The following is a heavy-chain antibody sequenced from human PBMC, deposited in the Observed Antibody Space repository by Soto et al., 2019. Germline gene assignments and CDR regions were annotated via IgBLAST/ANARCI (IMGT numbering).Heavy chain of an antibody. CDR3: ARGYSSGWANFDY. D-gene: IGHD6-19*01. CDR1: GGSISSGGYS. Sequence: SAPLSLTCAVSGGSISSGGYSWTWIRHPRGKGLVSSEYNYHSRTPYYNPSLKSRSTIAVDRSKSQFSLKLSSATAADTAVYYCARGYSSGWANFDYWGQGTLVTVSS. CDR2: NYHSRTP. J-gene: IGHJ4*02. V-gene: IGHV4-30-2*01.